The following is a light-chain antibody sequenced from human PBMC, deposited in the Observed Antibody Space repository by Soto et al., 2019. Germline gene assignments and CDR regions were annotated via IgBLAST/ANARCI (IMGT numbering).Light chain of an antibody. CDR1: QSVSSY. CDR3: QQYGRSPIT. J-gene: IGKJ5*01. Sequence: EIVLTQSPATLSLSPGERAILSCRASQSVSSYLAWYQQKPGQAPRLLIYGASTRATGIPARFSGIVSGTAGTITLSRLETEDGEVYDGQQYGRSPITFGQGTRLEIK. CDR2: GAS. V-gene: IGKV3-20*01.